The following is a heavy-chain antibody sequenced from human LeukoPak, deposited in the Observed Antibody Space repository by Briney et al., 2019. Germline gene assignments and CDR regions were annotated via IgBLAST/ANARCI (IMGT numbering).Heavy chain of an antibody. V-gene: IGHV3-43*02. J-gene: IGHJ6*02. CDR1: GFAFQAFE. CDR3: ATWAFYHGVDV. CDR2: IKGDGGRT. D-gene: IGHD1-26*01. Sequence: GGSLRLSCTASGFAFQAFEMHWVRQVPGKGLEWVSLIKGDGGRTDYADSVRGRFTISRDNGENSLYLQMNSLRSEDSALYYCATWAFYHGVDVWGQGTMVTVSS.